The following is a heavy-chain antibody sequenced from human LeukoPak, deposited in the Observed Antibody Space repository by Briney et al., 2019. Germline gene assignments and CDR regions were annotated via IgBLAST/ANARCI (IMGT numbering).Heavy chain of an antibody. CDR1: RFTFDDYG. J-gene: IGHJ6*03. CDR2: INWNGGST. Sequence: GGSLRLSCAASRFTFDDYGMSWVRQAPGKGLEWVSGINWNGGSTGYADSVKGRFTISRDNAKNSLYLQMNSLSAEDTALYYCARDQGLSSYYYYMDVWGKGTTVTVSS. CDR3: ARDQGLSSYYYYMDV. D-gene: IGHD3/OR15-3a*01. V-gene: IGHV3-20*04.